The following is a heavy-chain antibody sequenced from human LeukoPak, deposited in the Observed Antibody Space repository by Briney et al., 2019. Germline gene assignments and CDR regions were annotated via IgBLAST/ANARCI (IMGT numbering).Heavy chain of an antibody. CDR3: AKDQPYYYDSSGYYDAFDI. D-gene: IGHD3-22*01. CDR1: GFTFSSYG. Sequence: PGGSLRLSCAASGFTFSSYGMHWVRQAPGKGLEWVAVISYDGSNKYYADSVKGRFTISRDNSKNTLYLQMNSLRAEDTAVYYCAKDQPYYYDSSGYYDAFDIWGQGTMVTVSS. V-gene: IGHV3-30*18. J-gene: IGHJ3*02. CDR2: ISYDGSNK.